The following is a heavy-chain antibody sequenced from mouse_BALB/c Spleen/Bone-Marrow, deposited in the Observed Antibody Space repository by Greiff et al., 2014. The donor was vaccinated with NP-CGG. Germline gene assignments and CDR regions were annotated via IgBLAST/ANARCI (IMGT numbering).Heavy chain of an antibody. Sequence: DVMLVESGGGLVKPGGSLKLSCATSGFTFSDYYMYWVRQTPEKRLEWVAYISNGGGSSYYPDTVKGRFTISRDNAKNTLYLQMSRLKSEDTAMYYCARHLYGNYGAMDYWGQGTSVTVSP. CDR1: GFTFSDYY. CDR3: ARHLYGNYGAMDY. CDR2: ISNGGGSS. J-gene: IGHJ4*01. V-gene: IGHV5-12*02. D-gene: IGHD2-1*01.